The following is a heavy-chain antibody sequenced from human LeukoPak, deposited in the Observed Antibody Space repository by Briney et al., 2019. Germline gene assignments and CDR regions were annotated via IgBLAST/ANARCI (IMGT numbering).Heavy chain of an antibody. CDR3: ARGMVVAARDY. CDR2: ISSSGSTI. CDR1: GFTFSSYS. Sequence: GGSLRLSCAASGFTFSSYSMNWVRQAPGKGLEWVSYISSSGSTIYYADSVKGRFTISRDNAKNSLYLQMNSLRDDDTAVYYCARGMVVAARDYWGQGTLVTVSS. D-gene: IGHD2-15*01. V-gene: IGHV3-48*02. J-gene: IGHJ4*02.